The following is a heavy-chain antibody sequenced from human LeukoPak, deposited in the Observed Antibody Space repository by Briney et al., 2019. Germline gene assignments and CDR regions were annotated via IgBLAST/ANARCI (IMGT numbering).Heavy chain of an antibody. D-gene: IGHD5-12*01. CDR1: GFTFSTYG. CDR3: AKTSSGYDFSDFDY. Sequence: GGSLRLSCAASGFTFSTYGMHWVRQAPGKGLEWVAFIRYDGSNKYYADSVKGRFTISRDNSKNTLYLQMNSLRAEDTAVYYCAKTSSGYDFSDFDYWGQGTLVTVSS. J-gene: IGHJ4*02. V-gene: IGHV3-30*02. CDR2: IRYDGSNK.